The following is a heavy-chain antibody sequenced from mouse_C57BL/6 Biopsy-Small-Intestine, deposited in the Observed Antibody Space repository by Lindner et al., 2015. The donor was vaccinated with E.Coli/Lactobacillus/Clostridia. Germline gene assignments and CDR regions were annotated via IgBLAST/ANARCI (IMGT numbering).Heavy chain of an antibody. V-gene: IGHV14-2*01. CDR2: IDPGDGES. J-gene: IGHJ2*01. D-gene: IGHD1-1*01. CDR1: GFNIKDYY. Sequence: VQLQESGADLVKPGASVKLSCTASGFNIKDYYIHWVKQKTDQGLEWIGRIDPGDGESKYAPKFQDKATITADTSSNTAYLQLGSLTSEDTAVYYCAREFITTIGYYFDYWGHGTTLTVSS. CDR3: AREFITTIGYYFDY.